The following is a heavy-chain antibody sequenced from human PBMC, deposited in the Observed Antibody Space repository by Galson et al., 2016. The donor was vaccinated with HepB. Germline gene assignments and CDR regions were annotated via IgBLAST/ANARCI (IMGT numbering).Heavy chain of an antibody. CDR3: ARDNVPRGYDFWSGYYPDDDYYGLDV. V-gene: IGHV3-7*03. J-gene: IGHJ6*02. CDR1: GFTFRNYW. D-gene: IGHD3-3*01. CDR2: IKLDGSEA. Sequence: SLRLSCAASGFTFRNYWMSWVRQAPGKGLEWVANIKLDGSEAYYVDSVEGRLTISRDNAKNSVYLQMNSLRADDTAVYYCARDNVPRGYDFWSGYYPDDDYYGLDVWGQGTTVTVSS.